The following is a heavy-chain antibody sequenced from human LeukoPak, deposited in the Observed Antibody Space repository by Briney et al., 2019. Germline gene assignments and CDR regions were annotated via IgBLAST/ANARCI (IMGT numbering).Heavy chain of an antibody. CDR2: TNPNSSNT. J-gene: IGHJ6*02. CDR3: AREAYYGSGSYWTGYYYYGMDV. Sequence: ASEKVSCKASGYTCTSYDINWVRQASGQWLEWMGWTNPNSSNTGYAQKFQSRVTMTRNTSISTAYMELSSLRSEDTAVYYCAREAYYGSGSYWTGYYYYGMDVWGQGTTVTVSS. CDR1: GYTCTSYD. V-gene: IGHV1-8*01. D-gene: IGHD3-10*01.